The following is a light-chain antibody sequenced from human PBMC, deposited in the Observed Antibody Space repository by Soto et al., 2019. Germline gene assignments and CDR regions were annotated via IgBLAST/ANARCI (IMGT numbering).Light chain of an antibody. CDR1: QTISNY. J-gene: IGKJ1*01. CDR3: QQTYSTPQT. V-gene: IGKV1-39*01. Sequence: DIQMTQSPSSLSASVGDRVTITCRASQTISNYLNWYQQKPGKAPKVLIYAASSLQSGVPSRFSGSGSGTDFTLTISSLQPEDFATYYCQQTYSTPQTFGQGTKVDTK. CDR2: AAS.